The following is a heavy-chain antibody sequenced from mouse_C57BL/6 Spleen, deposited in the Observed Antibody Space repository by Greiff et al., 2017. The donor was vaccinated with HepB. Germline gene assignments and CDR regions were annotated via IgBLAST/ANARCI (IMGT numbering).Heavy chain of an antibody. D-gene: IGHD2-1*01. V-gene: IGHV1-80*01. CDR3: ARKGYVNYNYYAMDY. CDR1: GYAFSSYW. CDR2: IYPGDGDT. J-gene: IGHJ4*01. Sequence: QVQLQQSGAELVKPGASVKISCKASGYAFSSYWMNWVKQRPGKGLEWIGQIYPGDGDTNYNGKFKGKATLTADKSSSTAYMQLSSLTSEDSAVYICARKGYVNYNYYAMDYWGQGTSVTVSS.